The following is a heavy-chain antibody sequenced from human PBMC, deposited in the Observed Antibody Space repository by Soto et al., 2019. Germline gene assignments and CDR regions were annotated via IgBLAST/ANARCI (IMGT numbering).Heavy chain of an antibody. CDR3: TTVSSGKFDY. V-gene: IGHV3-15*07. CDR1: GFTFSNAW. CDR2: IQSKAGGGAT. J-gene: IGHJ4*02. D-gene: IGHD3-22*01. Sequence: EVQLVDSGGDLVKPGGSLRLSCAASGFTFSNAWMNWVRQAPGKGLEWVGRIQSKAGGGATEFAAPVKGRFAISRDDSKNTLYLQMNSLKIEDTAVYYCTTVSSGKFDYWGQGTLVTVSS.